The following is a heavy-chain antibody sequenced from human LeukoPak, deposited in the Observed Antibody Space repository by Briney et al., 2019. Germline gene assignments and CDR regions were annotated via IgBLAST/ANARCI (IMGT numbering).Heavy chain of an antibody. Sequence: PSETLSLTCTVSGGSISSSSYSWGWLRQPPGKGLEWIGSIYYSRSTYYNPSLKSRFTISVCTSKNQFSLKLSSVTAADTAVYYCARQRGYSYVSHWGQGTLVTVSS. D-gene: IGHD5-18*01. CDR3: ARQRGYSYVSH. V-gene: IGHV4-39*01. J-gene: IGHJ4*02. CDR2: IYYSRST. CDR1: GGSISSSSYS.